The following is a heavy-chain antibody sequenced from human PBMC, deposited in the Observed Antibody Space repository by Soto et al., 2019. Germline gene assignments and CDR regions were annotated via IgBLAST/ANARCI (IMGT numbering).Heavy chain of an antibody. CDR2: IYHNGDT. CDR3: ARDGLDTADMVLRT. V-gene: IGHV4-59*01. J-gene: IGHJ4*01. Sequence: QVQLQESGPGLVKPSETLSLTCIISGGSIGTFRWSWIRQPPGKGLEWIGYIYHNGDTSYNPSLQSRVSMSVDTSKDQVSLKLRSVTAADTAVYYCARDGLDTADMVLRTWGQGALVTVSS. D-gene: IGHD2-2*01. CDR1: GGSIGTFR.